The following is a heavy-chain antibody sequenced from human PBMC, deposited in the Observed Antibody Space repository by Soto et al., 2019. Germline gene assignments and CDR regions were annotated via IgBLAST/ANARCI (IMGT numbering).Heavy chain of an antibody. CDR3: AKDRLAGNFDY. Sequence: EVQVLDSGGGLVQPGGSLRLSCAASGFTFNNYAMNWVRQAPGKGLEWVATISATGGSTYYADSVKGRFTISRDNSTNTLYLKMNGLRVEDTAVYYCAKDRLAGNFDYWGQGTQVTVSS. J-gene: IGHJ4*02. CDR2: ISATGGST. CDR1: GFTFNNYA. V-gene: IGHV3-23*01.